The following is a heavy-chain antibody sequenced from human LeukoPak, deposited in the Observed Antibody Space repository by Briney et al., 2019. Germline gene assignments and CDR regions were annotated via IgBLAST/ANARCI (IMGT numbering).Heavy chain of an antibody. CDR2: ISSSSSYI. J-gene: IGHJ4*02. V-gene: IGHV3-21*04. CDR1: GFTFSSYE. D-gene: IGHD1-1*01. Sequence: PGGSLRLSCAASGFTFSSYEMNWVRQAPGKGLEWVSSISSSSSYIYYADSVKGRFTISRDNAKNSLYLQMNSLRAEDTAVYYCAREATWGTTKRHPDYWGQGTLVTVSS. CDR3: AREATWGTTKRHPDY.